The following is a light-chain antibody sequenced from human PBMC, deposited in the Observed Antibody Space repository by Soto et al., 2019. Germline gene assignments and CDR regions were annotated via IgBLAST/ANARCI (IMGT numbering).Light chain of an antibody. J-gene: IGKJ2*01. CDR1: QSVSSY. Sequence: EIVLTQSPATLSLSPGEIATLSCRASQSVSSYLAWYQQKPGQAPRLLIYDASSRATGIPARFSGSGSGTDFTLTISSLEPEDFAVYYCQQRSNWRRTCGQGTKLEIK. CDR2: DAS. CDR3: QQRSNWRRT. V-gene: IGKV3-11*01.